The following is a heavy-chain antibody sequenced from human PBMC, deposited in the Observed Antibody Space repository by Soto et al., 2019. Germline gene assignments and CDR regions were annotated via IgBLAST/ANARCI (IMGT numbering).Heavy chain of an antibody. V-gene: IGHV3-30*18. J-gene: IGHJ4*02. Sequence: QVQLVESGGGVVQPGRSLRLSCAASGFTFSSYGMHWVRQAPGKGLEWVAVISYDGNNKYYADSVKGRFTISRDNSKNTLYLQMNSLRAEGTAVYYCAKDHLETTVTTPSYWGQGTLVTVSS. CDR3: AKDHLETTVTTPSY. CDR2: ISYDGNNK. CDR1: GFTFSSYG. D-gene: IGHD4-17*01.